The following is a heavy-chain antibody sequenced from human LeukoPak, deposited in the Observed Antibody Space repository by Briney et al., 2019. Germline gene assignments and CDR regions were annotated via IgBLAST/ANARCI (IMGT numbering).Heavy chain of an antibody. CDR1: GFTFSSYS. J-gene: IGHJ6*02. CDR2: ISSSSSYI. Sequence: GGSLRLSCAASGFTFSSYSMNWVRQAPGKGLEWVSSISSSSSYIYYADSVKGRFTTSRDNAKNSLYLQMNSLRAEDTAVYYCARDRKGQAVAGVYYYYYYGMDVWGQGTTVTVSS. D-gene: IGHD6-19*01. V-gene: IGHV3-21*01. CDR3: ARDRKGQAVAGVYYYYYYGMDV.